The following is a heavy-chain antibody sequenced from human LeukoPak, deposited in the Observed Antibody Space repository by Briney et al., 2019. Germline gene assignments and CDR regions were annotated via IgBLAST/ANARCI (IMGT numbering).Heavy chain of an antibody. D-gene: IGHD3/OR15-3a*01. CDR2: IKQDGSKK. CDR3: ARAWTGAGPGDC. V-gene: IGHV3-7*04. Sequence: GGSLRLSCAASGFTLSSFWMGWGRQAPGKGLEWVASIKQDGSKKYYVDSVKGRFTISRDNAKNSLYLQMNSLRVEDTALYYCARAWTGAGPGDCWGQGTLVTVSS. J-gene: IGHJ4*02. CDR1: GFTLSSFW.